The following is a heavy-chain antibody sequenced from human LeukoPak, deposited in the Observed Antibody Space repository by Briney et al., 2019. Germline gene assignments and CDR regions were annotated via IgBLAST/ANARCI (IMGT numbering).Heavy chain of an antibody. J-gene: IGHJ5*02. V-gene: IGHV1-69*02. Sequence: SAKVSCKASGGTFISYNISWVRQAPGQGLEWMGRIIPILGIANYSQKFQGRVTITADKSTSTAYMELSSLRSEDTAVYYCARVDGYWFDPWGQGTLVTVSS. CDR1: GGTFISYN. D-gene: IGHD5-24*01. CDR2: IIPILGIA. CDR3: ARVDGYWFDP.